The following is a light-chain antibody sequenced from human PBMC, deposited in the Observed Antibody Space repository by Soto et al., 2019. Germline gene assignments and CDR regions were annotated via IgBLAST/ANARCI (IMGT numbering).Light chain of an antibody. CDR1: QSLSSNF. Sequence: PGEGATLSCRASQSLSSNFLAWYQQRPGQAPRLLIYAASSRATGIPDRFSGSGSGTDFTLTIRRLEPEDFAVYYCQQYGSSPRTFGGGTKVDI. CDR3: QQYGSSPRT. J-gene: IGKJ4*01. V-gene: IGKV3-20*01. CDR2: AAS.